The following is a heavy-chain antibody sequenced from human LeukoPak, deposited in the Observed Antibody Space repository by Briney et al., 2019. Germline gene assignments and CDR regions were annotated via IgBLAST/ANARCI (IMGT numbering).Heavy chain of an antibody. CDR1: GFTFSGSA. CDR3: TPETTPAYFDP. D-gene: IGHD2-15*01. J-gene: IGHJ5*02. CDR2: IRSKANSYAT. V-gene: IGHV3-73*01. Sequence: GGSLKLSCAASGFTFSGSAMHWVRQASGKGLEWVGRIRSKANSYATAYAASVKGRFTISRDDSKNTAYLQMNSLKTEDTAVYYCTPETTPAYFDPWGQETLVTVSS.